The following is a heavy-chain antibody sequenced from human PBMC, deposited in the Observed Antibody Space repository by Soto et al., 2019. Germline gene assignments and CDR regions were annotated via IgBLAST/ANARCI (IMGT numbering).Heavy chain of an antibody. D-gene: IGHD3-16*01. Sequence: QITLKESGPTLVKPTQTLTLTCTFSGFSLTTRGVGVGWNRQPPGKTLECLALIYWDDDKRYSPSRRSRLSTANDTSKNQVGLTMNNVDPVDTATYYCAHTPNYYQYDWFAPWGQGTLVSVSS. J-gene: IGHJ5*02. CDR3: AHTPNYYQYDWFAP. V-gene: IGHV2-5*02. CDR1: GFSLTTRGVG. CDR2: IYWDDDK.